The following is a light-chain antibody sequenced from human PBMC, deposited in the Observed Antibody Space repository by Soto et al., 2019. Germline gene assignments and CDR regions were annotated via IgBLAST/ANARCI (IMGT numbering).Light chain of an antibody. Sequence: QSALTQPPSLSGAPGQRVTISCTGSSSNIGAGYDVHWYQQLPGTAPKLLIYGYNTRPSGVPDRFSASKSGTSASLAITGLQAEDEADYYCQSYDSRLSGYVFGTGTKLTVL. CDR1: SSNIGAGYD. V-gene: IGLV1-40*01. CDR2: GYN. J-gene: IGLJ1*01. CDR3: QSYDSRLSGYV.